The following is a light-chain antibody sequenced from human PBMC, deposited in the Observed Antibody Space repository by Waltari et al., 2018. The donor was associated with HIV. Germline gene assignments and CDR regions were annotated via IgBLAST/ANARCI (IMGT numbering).Light chain of an antibody. J-gene: IGLJ1*01. V-gene: IGLV2-11*01. CDR1: SRAVGGYDF. CDR3: CSYAGSYTFV. CDR2: DIT. Sequence: QSALTPPRPASGSPGQSVSISCTGTSRAVGGYDFGHWYQQHPGKAPKLLIYDITKRPSGVPDRFSGSKSGHTASLTISGLQSEDEADYYCCSYAGSYTFVFGSGTKVTVL.